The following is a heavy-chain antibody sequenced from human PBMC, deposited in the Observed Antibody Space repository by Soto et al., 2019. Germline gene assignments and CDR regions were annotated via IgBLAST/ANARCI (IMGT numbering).Heavy chain of an antibody. D-gene: IGHD5-12*01. CDR2: ISSSSSTI. J-gene: IGHJ5*02. CDR1: GFTFSSYS. CDR3: ARAQGGYDSGLDWFDP. V-gene: IGHV3-48*02. Sequence: GGSLRLSCAASGFTFSSYSMNWVRQAPGKGLEWVSYISSSSSTIYYADSVKGRFTISRDNAKNSLYLQMNSLRDEDTAVYYCARAQGGYDSGLDWFDPWGQGTLVTVSS.